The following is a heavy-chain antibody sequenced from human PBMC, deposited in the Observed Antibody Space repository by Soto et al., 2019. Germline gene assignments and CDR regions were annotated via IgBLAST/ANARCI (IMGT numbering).Heavy chain of an antibody. D-gene: IGHD3-3*02. V-gene: IGHV5-10-1*01. J-gene: IGHJ6*02. Sequence: LGESLKISCKASGYNFTTFWISWMRQVPGKGLEWMGRIDPSDSYSNYSPSFQGHITISADKSINTAYLHFSNLKASDTAVYYCARHFPLPTDLQFYYYYYSGVDVWGHGTAVTVSS. CDR2: IDPSDSYS. CDR1: GYNFTTFW. CDR3: ARHFPLPTDLQFYYYYYSGVDV.